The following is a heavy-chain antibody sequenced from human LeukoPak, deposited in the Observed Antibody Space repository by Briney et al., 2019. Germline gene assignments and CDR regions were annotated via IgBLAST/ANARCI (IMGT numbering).Heavy chain of an antibody. V-gene: IGHV4-34*01. CDR3: ARGRYYYGSGSYSDY. D-gene: IGHD3-10*01. CDR1: GGSFSGYY. J-gene: IGHJ4*02. CDR2: INHSGST. Sequence: SENLSLTCAVYGGSFSGYYWSWIRQPPGKGLEWIGEINHSGSTNYNPSLKSRVTISVDTSKNQFSLKLSSVTAADTAVYYCARGRYYYGSGSYSDYWGQGTLVTVSS.